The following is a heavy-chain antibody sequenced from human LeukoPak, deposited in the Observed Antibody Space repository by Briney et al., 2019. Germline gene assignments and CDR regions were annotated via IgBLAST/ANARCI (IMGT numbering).Heavy chain of an antibody. J-gene: IGHJ4*02. CDR3: ARGGGGAKAFYFDY. D-gene: IGHD1-26*01. V-gene: IGHV4-34*01. CDR1: GGSFSGYY. CDR2: IDNNGIT. Sequence: KTSETLSLTCAVYGGSFSGYYWSWIRQSPGKGLEWIGEIDNNGITNYNPSLKSRVTMSADTTRKRFSLRLTSESAADTGVYYCARGGGGAKAFYFDYWGQGSLVTVSS.